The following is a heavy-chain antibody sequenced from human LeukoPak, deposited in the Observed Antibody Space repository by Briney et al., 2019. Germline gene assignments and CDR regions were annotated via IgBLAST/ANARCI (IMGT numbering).Heavy chain of an antibody. D-gene: IGHD5-24*01. CDR1: GFTFSSYE. CDR2: ISSSGSTI. V-gene: IGHV3-48*03. CDR3: ARKPLNGYLIF. Sequence: GGSLRLSCAASGFTFSSYEMNWVRQAPGKGLEWVSYISSSGSTIYYADSVKGRFTISRDNSKNTLYLQMSSLRAEDTAVYFCARKPLNGYLIFWGQGTLVTVSS. J-gene: IGHJ4*02.